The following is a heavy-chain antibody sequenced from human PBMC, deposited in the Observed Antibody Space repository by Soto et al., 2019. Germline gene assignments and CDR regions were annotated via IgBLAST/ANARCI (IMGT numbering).Heavy chain of an antibody. CDR3: ARLPPPTYCSGSTCSGY. J-gene: IGHJ4*02. CDR2: IDPDDSYT. Sequence: PXESLRISFKGSGYSFTNYWINWVRQMPGKGLEWMGRIDPDDSYTNYSPSFQGHVTISVDKSISTAYLQWSSLQASDTAIYYCARLPPPTYCSGSTCSGYWGQGTLVTVSS. D-gene: IGHD2-15*01. CDR1: GYSFTNYW. V-gene: IGHV5-10-1*01.